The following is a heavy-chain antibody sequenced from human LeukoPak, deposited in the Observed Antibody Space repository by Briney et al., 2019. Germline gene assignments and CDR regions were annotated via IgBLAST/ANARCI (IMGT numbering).Heavy chain of an antibody. CDR3: ARDGMVRGVITPFGY. D-gene: IGHD3-10*01. CDR1: GFTFSSYW. Sequence: GSLRLSCAASGFTFSSYWMSWVRQAPGKGLEWVANIKQDGSEKYYVDSVKGRFTISRDNAKNSLYLQMNSLRAEDTAVYYCARDGMVRGVITPFGYWGQGTLVTVSS. CDR2: IKQDGSEK. V-gene: IGHV3-7*01. J-gene: IGHJ4*02.